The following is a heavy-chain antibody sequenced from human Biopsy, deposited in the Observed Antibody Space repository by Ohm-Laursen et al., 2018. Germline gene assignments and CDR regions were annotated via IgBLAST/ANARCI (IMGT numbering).Heavy chain of an antibody. CDR2: INTYNGNT. CDR3: ARERGGYKRTDY. Sequence: GASVKVSCNASGYTFTSYGISWVRQAPGQGLERMGWINTYNGNTNYAQNLQGRVTMTTDTSTSTAYMELRSLRSDDTAVYYCARERGGYKRTDYWGQGTLVTVSS. CDR1: GYTFTSYG. D-gene: IGHD5-24*01. V-gene: IGHV1-18*01. J-gene: IGHJ4*02.